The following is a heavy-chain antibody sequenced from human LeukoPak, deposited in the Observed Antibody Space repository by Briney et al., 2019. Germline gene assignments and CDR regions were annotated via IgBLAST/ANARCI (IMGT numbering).Heavy chain of an antibody. D-gene: IGHD1-26*01. J-gene: IGHJ5*02. CDR1: GGSFSGYY. V-gene: IGHV4-34*01. CDR2: INHSGST. Sequence: PSETLSLTCAVYGGSFSGYYWSWIRQPPGKGLEWIGEINHSGSTNYNPSLKSRVTISVDTSKTQFSLKLSSVTAADTAVYYCASRGEHQWNWFDPWGQGTLVTVSS. CDR3: ASRGEHQWNWFDP.